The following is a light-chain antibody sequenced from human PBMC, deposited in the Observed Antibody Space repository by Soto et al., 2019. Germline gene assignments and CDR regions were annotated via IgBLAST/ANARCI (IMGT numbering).Light chain of an antibody. J-gene: IGLJ1*01. CDR2: GNS. CDR1: SSNIGAGYD. V-gene: IGLV1-40*01. Sequence: QSALTQPPSVSGAPGQRVTISCTGSSSNIGAGYDVHWYQQLPGTAPKLLIYGNSNRPSGVPDRFSGSKSGTSASLAITGLQAEDEADYHCQSYDSSLSALYVFGTGTKVTVL. CDR3: QSYDSSLSALYV.